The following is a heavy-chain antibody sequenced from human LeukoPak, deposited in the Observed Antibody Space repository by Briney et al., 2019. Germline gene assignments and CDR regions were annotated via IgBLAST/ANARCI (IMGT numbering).Heavy chain of an antibody. J-gene: IGHJ4*02. CDR1: GFILSDYY. V-gene: IGHV3-11*05. Sequence: GGSLRLSCAASGFILSDYYMNWIRQTPGKGLEWVSYFSGSTTYTNYADSVRGRFTISRDNSKNTLYLQMNSLRAEDTAVYYCAKDGYSYGYWGQGTLVTVSS. CDR2: FSGSTTYT. D-gene: IGHD5-18*01. CDR3: AKDGYSYGY.